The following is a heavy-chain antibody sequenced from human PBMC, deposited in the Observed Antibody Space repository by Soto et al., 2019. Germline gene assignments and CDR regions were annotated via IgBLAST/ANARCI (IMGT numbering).Heavy chain of an antibody. J-gene: IGHJ6*02. Sequence: SVKVSCKASGGTFSSYAISWVRQAPGQGLEWMGGIIPIFGTANYAQKFQGRVTITADESTSTAYMELSSLRSEDTAVYYCAIFGEPYYYYGMDVWGPGTTVTVSS. CDR2: IIPIFGTA. CDR3: AIFGEPYYYYGMDV. CDR1: GGTFSSYA. V-gene: IGHV1-69*13. D-gene: IGHD3-3*01.